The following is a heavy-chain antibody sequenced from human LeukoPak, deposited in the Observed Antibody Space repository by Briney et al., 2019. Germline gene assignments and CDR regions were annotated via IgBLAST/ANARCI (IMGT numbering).Heavy chain of an antibody. CDR2: SYYSGNT. CDR3: ARDRLRAAISP. V-gene: IGHV4-59*12. Sequence: SETLSLTCTVSGGSISGYYWSWIRQPPGKGLEWIGYSYYSGNTNYNPSLKSRVTISVDTSKNQMSLKLSSVTAADTAVYYCARDRLRAAISPWGQGTLVTVSS. CDR1: GGSISGYY. J-gene: IGHJ5*02. D-gene: IGHD2-15*01.